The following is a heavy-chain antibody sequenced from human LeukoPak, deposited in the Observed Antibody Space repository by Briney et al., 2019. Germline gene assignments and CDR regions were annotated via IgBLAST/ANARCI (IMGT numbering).Heavy chain of an antibody. V-gene: IGHV4-59*11. CDR3: ARESGYYYDSSGAFDY. CDR1: GGSISSHY. Sequence: SETLSLTCTVPGGSISSHYWSWIRQPPGKGLEWIGYIYYSGSTNYNPSLKSRVTISVDTSKNQFSLKLSSVTAADTAVYYCARESGYYYDSSGAFDYWGQGTLVTVSS. D-gene: IGHD3-22*01. J-gene: IGHJ4*02. CDR2: IYYSGST.